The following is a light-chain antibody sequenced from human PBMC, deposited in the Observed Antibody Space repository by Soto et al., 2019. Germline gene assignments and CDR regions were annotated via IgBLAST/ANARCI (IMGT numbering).Light chain of an antibody. CDR2: DVS. Sequence: QSVLTQPRSVSGSPGQSVTISCTGTSNDFGGYNYVSWYQQHPGKAHKLMIYDVSKRPSGVPDRFSGSKSGNTASLTISGLQAEDEADYYCCSYAGSYTFYVFGTGTKVTVL. CDR3: CSYAGSYTFYV. V-gene: IGLV2-11*01. CDR1: SNDFGGYNY. J-gene: IGLJ1*01.